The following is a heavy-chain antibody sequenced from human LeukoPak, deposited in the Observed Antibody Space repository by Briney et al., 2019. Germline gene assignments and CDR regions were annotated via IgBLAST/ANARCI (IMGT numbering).Heavy chain of an antibody. Sequence: GGSLRLSCAASGFTVSSNYMSWVRQAPGKGLEWVSVIYSGGSTSYADSVTGRFTISRDKSKNTLCLQMNSLRAEDTAVYYCAKDPIVVVPAAYFDYWGQGTLVTVSS. J-gene: IGHJ4*02. CDR2: IYSGGST. CDR3: AKDPIVVVPAAYFDY. CDR1: GFTVSSNY. V-gene: IGHV3-53*05. D-gene: IGHD2-2*01.